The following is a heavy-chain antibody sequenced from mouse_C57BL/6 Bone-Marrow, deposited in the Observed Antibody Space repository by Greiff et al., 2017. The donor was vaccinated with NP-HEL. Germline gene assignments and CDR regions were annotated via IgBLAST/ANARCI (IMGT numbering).Heavy chain of an antibody. V-gene: IGHV1-64*01. J-gene: IGHJ4*01. CDR1: GYTFTSYW. CDR3: ARKKGNAMDY. Sequence: QVQLKQPGAELVKPGASVKLSCKASGYTFTSYWMHWVKQRPGQGLEWIGMIHPNSGSTNYNEKFKSKATLTVDKSSSTAYMQLSSLTSEDSAVYYCARKKGNAMDYWGQGTSVTVSS. CDR2: IHPNSGST.